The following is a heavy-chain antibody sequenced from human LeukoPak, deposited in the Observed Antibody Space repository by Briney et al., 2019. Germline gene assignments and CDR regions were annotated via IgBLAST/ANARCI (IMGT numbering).Heavy chain of an antibody. CDR1: GFTFSNYW. CDR3: ARIGYSSSSLDY. Sequence: VQPGGSLRLCCASSGFTFSNYWMTWVRQAPGKGLEWVANIKEDGSTRYLVDSVKGRFTISRDNAKNSVYLQMNSLRAEDTAVYYCARIGYSSSSLDYWGQGNLVTVSS. D-gene: IGHD6-13*01. V-gene: IGHV3-7*04. J-gene: IGHJ4*02. CDR2: IKEDGSTR.